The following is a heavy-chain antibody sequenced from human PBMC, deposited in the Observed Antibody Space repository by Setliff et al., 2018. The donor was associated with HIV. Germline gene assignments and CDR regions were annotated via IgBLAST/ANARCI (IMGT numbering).Heavy chain of an antibody. J-gene: IGHJ5*02. D-gene: IGHD2-8*01. V-gene: IGHV3-11*01. CDR1: GFTFSDYY. CDR3: ARPLLRTNTVYGILGNWFDP. Sequence: GGSLRLSCAASGFTFSDYYMSWIRQAPGKGLEWVSSISNTDTTTYYADSVKGRFTISRDNAKNSLYLQMNSLRAEDTAVYYCARPLLRTNTVYGILGNWFDPWGQGTQVTVSS. CDR2: ISNTDTTT.